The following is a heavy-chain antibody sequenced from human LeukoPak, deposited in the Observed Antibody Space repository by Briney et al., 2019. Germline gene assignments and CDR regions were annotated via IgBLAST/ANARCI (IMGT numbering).Heavy chain of an antibody. CDR3: ARSGSSGWYDY. J-gene: IGHJ4*02. CDR2: INSDGSST. V-gene: IGHV3-74*01. Sequence: GGSLRLSCAASGFTFSSYWMHWVRQAPGKGLVWVSRINSDGSSTSYADSVKGRFTISRDNAKNTLYLQMNSLRAEDTAAYYCARSGSSGWYDYWGQGTLVTVSS. CDR1: GFTFSSYW. D-gene: IGHD6-19*01.